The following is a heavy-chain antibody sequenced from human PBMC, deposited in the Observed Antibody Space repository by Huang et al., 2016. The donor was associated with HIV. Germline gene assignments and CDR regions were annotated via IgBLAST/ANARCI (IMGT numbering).Heavy chain of an antibody. CDR2: IYTSGST. CDR3: ARGDSSGWYPFDP. Sequence: QVQLQESGPGLVKPSQTLSLTCTVSGGSISSGSYYWSWVRQPAGKGLEWIGRIYTSGSTNYNPSLKSRVTILRDTSKNHFSLKLSSVTAADTAVYYCARGDSSGWYPFDPWGQGTLVTVSS. V-gene: IGHV4-61*02. CDR1: GGSISSGSYY. J-gene: IGHJ5*02. D-gene: IGHD6-19*01.